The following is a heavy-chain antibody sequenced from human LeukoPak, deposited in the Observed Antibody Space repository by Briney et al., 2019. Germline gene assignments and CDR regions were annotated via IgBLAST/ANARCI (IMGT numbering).Heavy chain of an antibody. V-gene: IGHV1-69*04. Sequence: SVKVSCKASGGTFSSYAISWVRQAPGQGLEWMGRIIPILGIANYAQKFQGRVTITADKSTSTAYMELSSLRSEDTAVYYCARDMHSPSSYDSSGYIPWGQGTLVTVSS. CDR3: ARDMHSPSSYDSSGYIP. D-gene: IGHD3-22*01. J-gene: IGHJ5*02. CDR2: IIPILGIA. CDR1: GGTFSSYA.